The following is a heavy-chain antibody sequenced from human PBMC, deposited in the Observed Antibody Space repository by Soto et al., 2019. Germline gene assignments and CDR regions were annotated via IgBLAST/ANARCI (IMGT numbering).Heavy chain of an antibody. CDR1: GYTFTGYH. CDR3: ARGDSTDCSNGVCSFFYNHDMDV. CDR2: INPHSGGT. Sequence: QVRLVQSGAEMKKPGASVKVSCRTSGYTFTGYHIHWVRQAPGQGLEWMGWINPHSGGTNYAQEFRGRVTMTRDTSISTAYMEVNSLTSDDTAIYYCARGDSTDCSNGVCSFFYNHDMDVWGQGTTVTVSS. D-gene: IGHD2-8*01. V-gene: IGHV1-2*02. J-gene: IGHJ6*02.